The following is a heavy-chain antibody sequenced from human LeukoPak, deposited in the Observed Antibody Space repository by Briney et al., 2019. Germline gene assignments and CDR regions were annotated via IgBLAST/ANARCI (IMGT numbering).Heavy chain of an antibody. J-gene: IGHJ3*02. Sequence: SETLSLTCAVYGGSFSGYYWSWIRQPPGKGLGWIGEINHSGSTNYNPSLKSRVTISVDTSKNQFSLKLSSVTAADTAVYYCAREDHSSIAVAGTQLNAFDIWGQGTMVTVSS. V-gene: IGHV4-34*01. CDR3: AREDHSSIAVAGTQLNAFDI. CDR2: INHSGST. D-gene: IGHD6-19*01. CDR1: GGSFSGYY.